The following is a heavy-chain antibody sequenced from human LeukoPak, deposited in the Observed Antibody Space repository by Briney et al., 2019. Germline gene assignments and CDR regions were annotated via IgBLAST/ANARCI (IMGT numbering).Heavy chain of an antibody. CDR2: ISAYNGNT. D-gene: IGHD6-19*01. J-gene: IGHJ6*03. CDR1: GYTFTGYY. CDR3: ARYTSGRLNPGFYHYYMDV. V-gene: IGHV1-18*04. Sequence: ASVKVSCKASGYTFTGYYIHWVRQAPGQGLEWMGWISAYNGNTNYAQKLQGRVTMTTDTSTSTAYMELRSLRSDDTGGYDCARYTSGRLNPGFYHYYMDVWGKGTTVTVSS.